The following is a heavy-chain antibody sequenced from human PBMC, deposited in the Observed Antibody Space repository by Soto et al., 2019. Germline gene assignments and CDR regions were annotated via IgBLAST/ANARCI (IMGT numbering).Heavy chain of an antibody. J-gene: IGHJ4*02. D-gene: IGHD6-13*01. Sequence: QAQVVQSGAEVRKPGSSVKLSCKASEGTFNSYAIAWVRQAPGQGLEWMGGIIPYYNTLHYAQKFQDRVTITADDPANTAYMELSSLRSDDPAVYFCASGASRWYPYFFDSWAQGTLVTVSS. CDR1: EGTFNSYA. CDR2: IIPYYNTL. CDR3: ASGASRWYPYFFDS. V-gene: IGHV1-69*01.